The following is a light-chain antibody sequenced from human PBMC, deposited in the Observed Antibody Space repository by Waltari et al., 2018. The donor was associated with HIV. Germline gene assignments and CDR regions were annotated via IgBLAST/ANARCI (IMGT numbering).Light chain of an antibody. J-gene: IGLJ2*01. CDR1: SNDIGAYNS. V-gene: IGLV2-14*01. CDR2: EVG. Sequence: QSALTQPASVSGSPGQSITISCTGTSNDIGAYNSVSWYQPHPGKAPRLIIFEVGRRPSGISDRFSGSKFGNTATLIISGLQIEDEDDYYCSSYTTNSSVLFGGGTKVTVL. CDR3: SSYTTNSSVL.